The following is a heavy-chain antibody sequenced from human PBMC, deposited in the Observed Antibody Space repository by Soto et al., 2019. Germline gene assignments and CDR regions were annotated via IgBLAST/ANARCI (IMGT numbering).Heavy chain of an antibody. D-gene: IGHD6-19*01. CDR3: ASEQWAGGMDV. CDR2: ISSSSSYI. CDR1: GFTFSSYS. J-gene: IGHJ6*02. V-gene: IGHV3-21*01. Sequence: EVQLVEFGGGLVKRGGSLRLSCAASGFTFSSYSMNWVRQAPGKGLEWVSSISSSSSYIYYADSVKGRFTISRDSAKNSLYLQMNSLRAEDTAVYYCASEQWAGGMDVWGQGTTVTVSS.